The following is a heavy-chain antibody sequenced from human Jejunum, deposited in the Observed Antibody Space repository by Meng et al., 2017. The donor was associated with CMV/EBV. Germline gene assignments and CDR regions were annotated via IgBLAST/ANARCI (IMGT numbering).Heavy chain of an antibody. D-gene: IGHD3-16*01. Sequence: SEYTFTDYYVHWVRQAPGQGLEWMGYINPYTGDTNYEQKFQGRVTMTRDTSTNTAYMGLTRLRSDDTALYYCAKDGGSFLDYYFDSWGQGTLVTVSS. V-gene: IGHV1-2*02. CDR1: EYTFTDYY. J-gene: IGHJ4*02. CDR3: AKDGGSFLDYYFDS. CDR2: INPYTGDT.